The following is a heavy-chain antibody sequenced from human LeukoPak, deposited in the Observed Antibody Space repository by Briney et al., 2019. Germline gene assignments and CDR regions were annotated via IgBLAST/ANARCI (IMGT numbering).Heavy chain of an antibody. Sequence: ASVKVSCKASGYTFTSYAMNWVRQAPGQGLEWMGWINTNTGNPTYAQGFTGRFVFSLDASVSTAYLQISSLKAEDTAVYYCARRIVVGYYYYYMDVWGKGTTVTVSS. CDR2: INTNTGNP. D-gene: IGHD2-15*01. CDR1: GYTFTSYA. J-gene: IGHJ6*03. CDR3: ARRIVVGYYYYYMDV. V-gene: IGHV7-4-1*02.